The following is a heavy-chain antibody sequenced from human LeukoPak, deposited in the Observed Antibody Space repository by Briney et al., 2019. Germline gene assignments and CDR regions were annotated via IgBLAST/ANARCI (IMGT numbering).Heavy chain of an antibody. CDR3: ARVGSVDTSGYYDY. CDR1: GYTFTSYY. V-gene: IGHV1-46*01. CDR2: INPSDGSP. Sequence: ASVKVSCKASGYTFTSYYMNWVRQAPGQGLEWLGIINPSDGSPTYAQKFQGRVTMTRDTSTSTVYMELSSLRSDDTAVYYCARVGSVDTSGYYDYWGQGTLVTVSS. D-gene: IGHD3-22*01. J-gene: IGHJ4*02.